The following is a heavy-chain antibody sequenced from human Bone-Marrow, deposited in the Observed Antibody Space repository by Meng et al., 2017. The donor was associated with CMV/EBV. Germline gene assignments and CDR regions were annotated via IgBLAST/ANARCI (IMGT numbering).Heavy chain of an antibody. D-gene: IGHD2-21*01. V-gene: IGHV3-7*03. CDR2: IKQDGREK. CDR3: AKGPLRATFCGGDCQAGAS. CDR1: GFTFSSYW. Sequence: GESLKISCAASGFTFSSYWMSWVRQAPGKGLEWVANIKQDGREKYYVVPVKGRFTISRDNAKNSLYLKKNSLRADDTAVYYCAKGPLRATFCGGDCQAGASWGQGTLVTVSS. J-gene: IGHJ5*02.